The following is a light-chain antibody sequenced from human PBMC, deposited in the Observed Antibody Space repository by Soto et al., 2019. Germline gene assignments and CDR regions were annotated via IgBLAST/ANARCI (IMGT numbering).Light chain of an antibody. Sequence: EIVLTQSPGTLSLSPVERATLSCMASQSVSSSYLAWYQQKPGQAPRLLIYGASSRATGIPDRFSGSGSGTDFTLTISRLEPEDFAVYYCQQYGSSPQLTFGGGTKVDIK. CDR3: QQYGSSPQLT. J-gene: IGKJ4*01. CDR1: QSVSSSY. V-gene: IGKV3-20*01. CDR2: GAS.